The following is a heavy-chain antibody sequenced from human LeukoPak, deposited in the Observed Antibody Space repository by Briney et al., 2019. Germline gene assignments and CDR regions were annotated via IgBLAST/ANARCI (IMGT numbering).Heavy chain of an antibody. CDR3: TKDDPFNKY. D-gene: IGHD2/OR15-2a*01. CDR2: IKSKNDGETT. J-gene: IGHJ4*02. CDR1: EFTFSIAW. V-gene: IGHV3-15*01. Sequence: GGPLRLSCAASEFTFSIAWMTWVRQAPGKGLEWVGRIKSKNDGETTDYAAPVKGRFSISRDDSRNTLYLQMDSLTEDTAVYYCTKDDPFNKYWGQGTLVTVSS.